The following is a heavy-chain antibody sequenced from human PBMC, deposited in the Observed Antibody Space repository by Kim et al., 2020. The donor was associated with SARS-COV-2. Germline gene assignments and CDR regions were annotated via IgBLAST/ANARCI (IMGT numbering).Heavy chain of an antibody. J-gene: IGHJ4*02. CDR1: GFSLINYA. D-gene: IGHD1-26*01. CDR3: AGDSSGSFDY. CDR2: IWSDGSIK. Sequence: GGSLRLSCAASGFSLINYAIKWVRQAPGKGLECVAFIWSDGSIKYYADSVKGRFTASRDSSKNTVYLQMNSLGVEDTAVFYCAGDSSGSFDYWGQGTPVT. V-gene: IGHV3-33*01.